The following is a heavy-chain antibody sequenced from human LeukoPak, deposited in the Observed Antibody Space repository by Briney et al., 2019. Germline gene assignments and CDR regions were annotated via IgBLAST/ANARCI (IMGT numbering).Heavy chain of an antibody. CDR3: ATPGRGYDYDILTGYYRY. D-gene: IGHD3-9*01. CDR2: FDPEDGET. J-gene: IGHJ4*02. CDR1: GYTLTELS. V-gene: IGHV1-24*01. Sequence: VASVKVSCKVSGYTLTELSMHWVRQAPGKGLEWMGGFDPEDGETIYAQKFQGGVTMTEDTSTDTAYMELSSLRSEDTAVYYCATPGRGYDYDILTGYYRYWGQGTLVTVSS.